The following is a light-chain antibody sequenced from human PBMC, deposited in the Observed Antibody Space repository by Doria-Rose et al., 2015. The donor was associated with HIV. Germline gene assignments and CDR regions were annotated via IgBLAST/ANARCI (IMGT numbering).Light chain of an antibody. J-gene: IGKJ5*01. CDR3: QQYGTSQGT. V-gene: IGKV3-20*01. CDR1: QRVKSSY. CDR2: DAS. Sequence: LTQSPGTLSLSPGERATLSCRASQRVKSSYLAWYLQKPGQAPRFLIYDASTRATGIPDRFSGSGSGTDFTLTISRLEPEDVAVYYCQQYGTSQGTFGQGTRREIK.